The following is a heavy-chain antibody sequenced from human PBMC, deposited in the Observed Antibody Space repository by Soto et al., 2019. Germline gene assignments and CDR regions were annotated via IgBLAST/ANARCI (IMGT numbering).Heavy chain of an antibody. CDR1: GGTFGNYA. CDR3: VRGSVRLRPAGDD. J-gene: IGHJ4*02. CDR2: IIPVFGSP. Sequence: QVQLVQSGAEMAKPGSSVKVSCKVSGGTFGNYAINWVRQSPGLGLEWMGEIIPVFGSPRNAQNFQDRVTITADESTTTAYMELSSVRSEDTAVYYCVRGSVRLRPAGDDWGQGTLVIVSS. V-gene: IGHV1-69*12. D-gene: IGHD2-21*02.